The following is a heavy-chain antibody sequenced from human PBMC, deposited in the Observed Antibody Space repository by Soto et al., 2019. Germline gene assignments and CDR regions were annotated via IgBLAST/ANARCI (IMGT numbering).Heavy chain of an antibody. Sequence: ASVKVSCKASGYSFTDYHIHGVRQAPGQGLEWLGRINPKSGGTSTAQKFQGWVTMTTDKSISTASMELTRLTSDDTAIYYCARGDSTDCSNGVCSFFYNHDMDVWGQGTTVTVSS. CDR1: GYSFTDYH. CDR2: INPKSGGT. J-gene: IGHJ6*02. D-gene: IGHD2-8*01. CDR3: ARGDSTDCSNGVCSFFYNHDMDV. V-gene: IGHV1-2*04.